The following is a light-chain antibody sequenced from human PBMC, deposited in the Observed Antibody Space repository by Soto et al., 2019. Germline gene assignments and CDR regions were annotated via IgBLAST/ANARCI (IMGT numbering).Light chain of an antibody. V-gene: IGKV1-5*01. CDR2: HAS. J-gene: IGKJ1*01. CDR3: QQYNSYS. Sequence: IQMSQSPAALSASVGDRVPLTCQASQDITNYLNWYQQKPGTAPKLLIYHASTLESGVPSRFSGSGSGTEFTLTISSLQPDDFATYYCQQYNSYSFGQGTKV. CDR1: QDITNY.